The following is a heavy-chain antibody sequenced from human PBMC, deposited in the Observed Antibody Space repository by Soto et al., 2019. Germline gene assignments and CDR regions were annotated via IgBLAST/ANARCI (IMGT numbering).Heavy chain of an antibody. D-gene: IGHD3-22*01. V-gene: IGHV4-30-4*01. J-gene: IGHJ4*02. CDR3: ARAPLSTYYYDSSGYSVPNNFDY. CDR2: IYYSGST. Sequence: SETLSLTCTVSGGSISSGDYYWNWIRQPPGKGLEWIGYIYYSGSTYHNPSLKSRVTLSVDTSKNQFSLKLSSVTAADTAVYYCARAPLSTYYYDSSGYSVPNNFDYWGQGTLVTVSS. CDR1: GGSISSGDYY.